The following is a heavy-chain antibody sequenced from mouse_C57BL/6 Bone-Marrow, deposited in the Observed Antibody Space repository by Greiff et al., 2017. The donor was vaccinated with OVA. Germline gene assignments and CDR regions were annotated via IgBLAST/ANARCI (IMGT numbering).Heavy chain of an antibody. CDR1: GYTFPSYW. Sequence: QVQLQQSGTELVKPGASVKLSCKASGYTFPSYWIHWVKQRPGQGLEWIGNINPRNGGTDYSEKFKSKATLTVDKSSSTAYMQLSSLSSEESAADYCARGWLPYAMDYWGQGTSVTVSA. CDR3: ARGWLPYAMDY. CDR2: INPRNGGT. J-gene: IGHJ4*01. D-gene: IGHD2-3*01. V-gene: IGHV1-53*01.